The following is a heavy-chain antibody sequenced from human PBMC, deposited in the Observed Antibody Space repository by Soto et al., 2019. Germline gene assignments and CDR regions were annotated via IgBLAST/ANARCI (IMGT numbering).Heavy chain of an antibody. CDR3: GRGGGISSSLKNWFDP. D-gene: IGHD6-6*01. V-gene: IGHV1-8*01. J-gene: IGHJ5*02. Sequence: QVQLVQSGAEVKKPGASVKVSCKASGYTFTSYDINWVRQATGQGLEWMGWMNPNSGNTGYAQKFQGRVTMTRNTSISTAYMELSSRRSEDPAVYYCGRGGGISSSLKNWFDPWGQGTLVTVSS. CDR1: GYTFTSYD. CDR2: MNPNSGNT.